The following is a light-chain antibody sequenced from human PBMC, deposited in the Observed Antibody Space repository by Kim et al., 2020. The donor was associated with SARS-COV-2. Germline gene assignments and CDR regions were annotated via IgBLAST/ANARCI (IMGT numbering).Light chain of an antibody. CDR2: DDS. Sequence: SYELTQPPSVSVAPGKTASFTCEGNNIGIKSVHWYQQRPGQAPVLVMHDDSDRPSGIPERFSGSNSGNTATLTISRVEAEDEADYFCQVWDSTSDYVVFGGGTQLNVL. J-gene: IGLJ3*02. CDR3: QVWDSTSDYVV. CDR1: NIGIKS. V-gene: IGLV3-21*04.